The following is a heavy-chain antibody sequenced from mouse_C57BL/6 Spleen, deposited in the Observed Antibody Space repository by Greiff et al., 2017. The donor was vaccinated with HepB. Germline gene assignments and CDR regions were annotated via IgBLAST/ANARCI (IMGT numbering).Heavy chain of an antibody. CDR2: INPSSGYT. D-gene: IGHD3-1*01. CDR3: ARKSTRASY. V-gene: IGHV1-4*01. J-gene: IGHJ2*01. Sequence: VQLQQSGADLVKPGASVKMSCKASGYTFTSYTMHWVNQRPGQGLEWIGYINPSSGYTKYNQKFKDKATLTADKSSSTAYMQLSSLTSEDSAVYYCARKSTRASYWGQGTTLTVSS. CDR1: GYTFTSYT.